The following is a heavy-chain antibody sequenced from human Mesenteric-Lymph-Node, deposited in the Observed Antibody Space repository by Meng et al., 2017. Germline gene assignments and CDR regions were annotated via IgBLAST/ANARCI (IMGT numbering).Heavy chain of an antibody. CDR3: ARDHGFLNWFDP. J-gene: IGHJ5*02. D-gene: IGHD2/OR15-2a*01. CDR1: GFTFSDYY. CDR2: ISPTGGSL. V-gene: IGHV3-11*04. Sequence: QVQWVASGGGLVKAGGSLRLSCAASGFTFSDYYMTWIRQPPGQGLEWIASISPTGGSLYYADSVKGRFSISRDNAKSSLSLQMNSLRVEDTAVYYCARDHGFLNWFDPWGQGTLVTVSS.